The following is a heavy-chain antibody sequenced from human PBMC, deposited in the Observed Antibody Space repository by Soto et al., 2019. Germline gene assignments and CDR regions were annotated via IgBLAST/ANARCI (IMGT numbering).Heavy chain of an antibody. CDR2: ISAAGDP. Sequence: EVQLVESGGGLVQPGGSLRLSCEASGFTFRNYDMHWVRQGTGKGLEWVSGISAAGDPDYADSVEGRFTISRENAQNSFFLQMNSLRVGDTAVYYCARPDRDFYGPDVWGQGTTVIVSS. V-gene: IGHV3-13*05. CDR3: ARPDRDFYGPDV. J-gene: IGHJ6*02. CDR1: GFTFRNYD.